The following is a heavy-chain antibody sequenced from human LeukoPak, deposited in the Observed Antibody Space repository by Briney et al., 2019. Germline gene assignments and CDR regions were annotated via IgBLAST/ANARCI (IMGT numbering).Heavy chain of an antibody. J-gene: IGHJ5*02. CDR1: GFTFSSYS. CDR2: ISSSSDYI. V-gene: IGHV3-21*04. CDR3: ARINRVRNWFDP. Sequence: GGSLRLSCAASGFTFSSYSMNWVRQAPGKGLEWVSSISSSSDYIYYANSVKGRFTISRDNSKNTLYLQMNSLRAEDTAVYYCARINRVRNWFDPWGQGTLVTVSS.